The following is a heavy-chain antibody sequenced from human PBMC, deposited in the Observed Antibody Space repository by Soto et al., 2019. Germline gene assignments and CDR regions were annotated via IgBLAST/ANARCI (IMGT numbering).Heavy chain of an antibody. D-gene: IGHD3-10*01. CDR2: ISASRVSRAST. Sequence: PVGSLRLSCGASGFTFDDYGVNWVRQAPGKGLEWVSGISASRVSRASTFYADSVKGRFTISRDDSKNTLYLQMKGLRPEDTAVYYCAKDATNHYGSGSFDYWGQGTPVTVSS. CDR3: AKDATNHYGSGSFDY. V-gene: IGHV3-23*01. CDR1: GFTFDDYG. J-gene: IGHJ4*02.